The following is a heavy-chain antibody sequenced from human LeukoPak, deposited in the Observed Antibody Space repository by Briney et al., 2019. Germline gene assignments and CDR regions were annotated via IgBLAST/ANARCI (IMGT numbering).Heavy chain of an antibody. V-gene: IGHV3-9*01. CDR2: ISWNSGSI. CDR3: AKDISTVTTAYYYGMDV. J-gene: IGHJ6*02. Sequence: GGSLRLSCAASGFTFSSYAMHWVRQAPGKGLEWVSGISWNSGSIGYADSVKGRFTISRDNAKNSLYLQMNSLRAEDTALYYCAKDISTVTTAYYYGMDVWGQGTTVTVSS. CDR1: GFTFSSYA. D-gene: IGHD4-17*01.